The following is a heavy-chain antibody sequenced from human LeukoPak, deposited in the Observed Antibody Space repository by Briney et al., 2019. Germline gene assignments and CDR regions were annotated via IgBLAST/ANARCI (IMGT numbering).Heavy chain of an antibody. CDR3: ARAGVGYSNYGVGFDP. CDR1: GFTFSSYG. D-gene: IGHD4-11*01. CDR2: IWYDGSNK. J-gene: IGHJ5*02. V-gene: IGHV3-33*01. Sequence: PGRSLRLSCEASGFTFSSYGMHWVRQAPGKGLEWVAVIWYDGSNKYYADSVKGRFTISRDNSKNTLYLQMNSLRAEDTAVYYCARAGVGYSNYGVGFDPWGQGTLVTVSS.